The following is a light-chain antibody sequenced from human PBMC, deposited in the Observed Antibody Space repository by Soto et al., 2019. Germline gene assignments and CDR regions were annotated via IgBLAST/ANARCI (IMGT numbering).Light chain of an antibody. J-gene: IGLJ2*01. Sequence: QSALTQPASVSGSPGQSITISCTGTSSDVGGYNFVSWYQHHPGKAPKLLIYEVIHRPSGVSNRFSGSKSGNTASLTISGLQADDEADYYCSSYTSRSIVVFGGGTKLTVL. CDR2: EVI. V-gene: IGLV2-14*01. CDR3: SSYTSRSIVV. CDR1: SSDVGGYNF.